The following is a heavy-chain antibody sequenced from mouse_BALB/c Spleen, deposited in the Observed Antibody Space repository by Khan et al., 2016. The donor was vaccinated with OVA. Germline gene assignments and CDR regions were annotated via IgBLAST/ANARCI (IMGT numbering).Heavy chain of an antibody. CDR1: GYSITSDYA. D-gene: IGHD2-3*01. V-gene: IGHV3-2*02. CDR2: ISSSGST. Sequence: EVKLEVSGPGLVKPSQSLSLTCTVTGYSITSDYAWNWIRQFPGNKLEWMGYISSSGSTNYNPALKSRISITRDTSKNQFFLQLNSVTTEDTATLYCARDGSRYNYAMDYWGQGTSVTVSS. J-gene: IGHJ4*01. CDR3: ARDGSRYNYAMDY.